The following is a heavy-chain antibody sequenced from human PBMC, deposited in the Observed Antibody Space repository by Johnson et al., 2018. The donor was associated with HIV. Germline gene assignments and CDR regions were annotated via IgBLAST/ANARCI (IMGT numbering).Heavy chain of an antibody. Sequence: VQLVESGGGVVQPGRSLRLSCAASGFIFSSYGMHWVRQAPGKGLEWVGRTKNKANSYTTEYAASVRGRFTISRDDSKNSLYLQMNSLKTEDTAVYYCALSYSLDAFDIWGQGTMVTVSS. CDR3: ALSYSLDAFDI. J-gene: IGHJ3*02. V-gene: IGHV3-72*01. D-gene: IGHD2-21*01. CDR2: TKNKANSYTT. CDR1: GFIFSSYG.